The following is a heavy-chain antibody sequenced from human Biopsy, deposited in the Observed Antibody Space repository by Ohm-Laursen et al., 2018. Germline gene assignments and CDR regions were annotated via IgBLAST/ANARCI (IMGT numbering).Heavy chain of an antibody. J-gene: IGHJ6*02. CDR1: GDSIARYY. CDR3: ARVELYNFDHYIMDA. Sequence: GTLSLTCTVSGDSIARYYWTWIRQSPGKGLEWIAYIYYSGRPNYNPSLKGRVVISVDRSRNQFFLKLTSATAAYTAIYYCARVELYNFDHYIMDAWGRGTTVTVSS. V-gene: IGHV4-59*01. D-gene: IGHD1-20*01. CDR2: IYYSGRP.